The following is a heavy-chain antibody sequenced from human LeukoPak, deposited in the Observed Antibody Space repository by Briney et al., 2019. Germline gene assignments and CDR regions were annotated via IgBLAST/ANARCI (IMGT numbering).Heavy chain of an antibody. CDR3: ARDTSSGWNYYYYYYYMDV. CDR1: GGSISSGSYY. CDR2: IYTSGST. D-gene: IGHD6-19*01. Sequence: SETLSLTCTVSGGSISSGSYYWSWIRQPAGKGLEWIGRIYTSGSTNYNLSLKSRVTISVDTSKNQFSLKLSSVTAADTAVYYCARDTSSGWNYYYYYYYMDVWGKGTTVTVSS. J-gene: IGHJ6*03. V-gene: IGHV4-61*02.